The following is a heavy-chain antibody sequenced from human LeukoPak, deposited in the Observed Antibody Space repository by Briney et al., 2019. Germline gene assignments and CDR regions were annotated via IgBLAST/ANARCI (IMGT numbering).Heavy chain of an antibody. CDR1: GFTLDYYG. V-gene: IGHV3-20*04. CDR3: ARYRYYDTRGFLDN. CDR2: INWNGAGT. Sequence: AGSLRLACAASGFTLDYYGMSWVRQAPGKGLEWVCGINWNGAGTDYADSMKGRFTISRDNAQNSLYLQMNSPRAEETALFYSARYRYYDTRGFLDNSGDRTPVTVSS. J-gene: IGHJ4*01. D-gene: IGHD3-22*01.